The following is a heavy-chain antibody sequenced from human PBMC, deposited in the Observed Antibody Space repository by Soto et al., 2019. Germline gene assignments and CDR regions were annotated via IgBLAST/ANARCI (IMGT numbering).Heavy chain of an antibody. CDR1: GFTFSSYA. CDR3: ARGPYWSGGTCFGSQSAFDI. D-gene: IGHD2-15*01. CDR2: ISYDGYNK. J-gene: IGHJ3*02. V-gene: IGHV3-30-3*01. Sequence: QVQLVESGGGVVQPGTSLRLSCAASGFTFSSYAMHWVRQAPGKGLEWVAVISYDGYNKYYADSVKGRFTISRDNSKNTXYXXMNSLRAEDTAVYYCARGPYWSGGTCFGSQSAFDIWGQGTMVTVSS.